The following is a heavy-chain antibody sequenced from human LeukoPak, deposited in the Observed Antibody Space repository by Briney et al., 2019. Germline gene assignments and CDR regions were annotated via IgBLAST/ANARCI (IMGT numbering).Heavy chain of an antibody. Sequence: GGSLRLSCAASGFTFSSYAMHWVRQAPGKGLEWVAVISHDGSYKYYADSVKGRFTISRDNSKNTLYLQMNSLRPEDTAVYYCARDPTNWNYVHYFDYWGQGTLVTVSS. J-gene: IGHJ4*02. CDR2: ISHDGSYK. CDR1: GFTFSSYA. V-gene: IGHV3-30*04. CDR3: ARDPTNWNYVHYFDY. D-gene: IGHD1-7*01.